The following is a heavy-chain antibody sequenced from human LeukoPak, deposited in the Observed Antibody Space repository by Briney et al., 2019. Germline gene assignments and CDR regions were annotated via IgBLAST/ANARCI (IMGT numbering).Heavy chain of an antibody. Sequence: GGSLRLSCAASGFTFSSYAMSWVRQAPGKGLEWVSAISGSGGSTYYADSVKGRFTISRDNSKNTPYLQMNSLRAEDTAVYYCAKDGSSWHTKYSFDYWGQGTLVTASS. J-gene: IGHJ4*02. CDR1: GFTFSSYA. CDR3: AKDGSSWHTKYSFDY. V-gene: IGHV3-23*01. CDR2: ISGSGGST. D-gene: IGHD6-13*01.